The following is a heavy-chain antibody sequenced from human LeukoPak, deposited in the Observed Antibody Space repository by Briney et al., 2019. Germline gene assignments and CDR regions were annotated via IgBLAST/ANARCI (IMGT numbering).Heavy chain of an antibody. CDR1: GGSINYYY. J-gene: IGHJ4*02. CDR3: ARGIGLSYYDFWSGYYTVSDYFDY. Sequence: PSETLSLTCTVSGGSINYYYWSWIRQPPGKGLEWIGEINHSGSTNYNPSLKSRVTISVDTSKNQFSLKLSSVTAADTAVYYCARGIGLSYYDFWSGYYTVSDYFDYWGQGTLVTVSS. D-gene: IGHD3-3*01. V-gene: IGHV4-34*01. CDR2: INHSGST.